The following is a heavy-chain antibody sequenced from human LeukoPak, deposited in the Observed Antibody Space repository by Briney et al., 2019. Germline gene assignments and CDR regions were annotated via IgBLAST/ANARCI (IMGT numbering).Heavy chain of an antibody. Sequence: ASVKVSCKASGYTFTGYYMHWVRQAPGQGLEWMGRINPNSGGTNYAQKFQGRATMTRDTSISTAYMELSRLRSDDTAVYYCARAPRGTMAPIQLWPSDKYYFDYWGQGTLVTVSS. J-gene: IGHJ4*02. CDR2: INPNSGGT. CDR1: GYTFTGYY. V-gene: IGHV1-2*06. CDR3: ARAPRGTMAPIQLWPSDKYYFDY. D-gene: IGHD5-18*01.